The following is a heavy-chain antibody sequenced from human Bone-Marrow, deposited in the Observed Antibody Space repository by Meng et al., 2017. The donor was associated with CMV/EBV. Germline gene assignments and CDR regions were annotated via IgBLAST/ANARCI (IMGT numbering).Heavy chain of an antibody. D-gene: IGHD3-16*01. CDR2: TYYRSKWYT. V-gene: IGHV6-1*01. Sequence: CAIAGDSVSSNDATWNWIRQSPSRGLEWLGRTYYRSKWYTDYAVSVKGRIAINPDTAKNQFSLQLNSVTPEDTAVYYCLRDGTWGHWGQGTLVTVSS. CDR3: LRDGTWGH. CDR1: GDSVSSNDAT. J-gene: IGHJ4*02.